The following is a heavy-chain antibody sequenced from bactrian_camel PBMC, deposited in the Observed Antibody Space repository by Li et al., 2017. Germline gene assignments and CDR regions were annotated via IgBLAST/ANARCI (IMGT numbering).Heavy chain of an antibody. CDR1: GITFSRHD. CDR3: AKGGSPYDP. CDR2: IWFDPGTT. Sequence: QLVESGGGLVQPGESLRLSCLASGITFSRHDMSWVRQAPGNERERVARIWFDPGTTDYADSVKGRFTISQDNAKNTLSLQLNSLKTEDTAMYYCAKGGSPYDPRGQGTQVTVS. J-gene: IGHJ4*01. V-gene: IGHV3S1*01.